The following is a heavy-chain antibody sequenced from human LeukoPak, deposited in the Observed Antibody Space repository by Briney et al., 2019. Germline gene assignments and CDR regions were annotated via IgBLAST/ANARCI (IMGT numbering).Heavy chain of an antibody. V-gene: IGHV3-23*01. Sequence: GGSLRLSCAASGLTFSGYAMSWVRQAPGKGLEWVSAMSANGDSTYYVDSVRGRFTISRDNSKNTLYLQMNSLRAEDTAVYYCAKVGDYSNYYDYWGQGTLVTVSS. CDR1: GLTFSGYA. CDR2: MSANGDST. D-gene: IGHD4-11*01. J-gene: IGHJ4*02. CDR3: AKVGDYSNYYDY.